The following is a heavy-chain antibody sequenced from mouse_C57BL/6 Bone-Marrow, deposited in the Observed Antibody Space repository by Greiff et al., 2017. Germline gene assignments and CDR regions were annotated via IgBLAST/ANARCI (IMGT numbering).Heavy chain of an antibody. CDR3: ARDRRGRGEAMDY. J-gene: IGHJ4*01. CDR2: ISDGGSYT. Sequence: EVQLVESGGGLVKPGGSLKLSCAASGFTFSSYAMSWVRQTPEKRLEWVATISDGGSYTYYPDNVKGRFTISRDNAKNNLYLQMSHLKSEDTAMYYCARDRRGRGEAMDYWGQGTSVTVSS. CDR1: GFTFSSYA. V-gene: IGHV5-4*01. D-gene: IGHD3-3*01.